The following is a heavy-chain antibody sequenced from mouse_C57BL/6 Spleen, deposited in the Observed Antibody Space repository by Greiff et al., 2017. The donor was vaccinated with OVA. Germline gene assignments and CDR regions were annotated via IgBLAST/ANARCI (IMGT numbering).Heavy chain of an antibody. Sequence: QVQLQQSGAELVRPGTSVKVSCKASGYAFTNYLIEWVKQRPGQGLEWIGVINPGSGGTNYNEKFKGKATLTADKSSSTAYMQLSSLTSEDSAVYFGARDSSGYYFDYWGKGTTLTVSS. D-gene: IGHD3-2*01. CDR1: GYAFTNYL. J-gene: IGHJ2*01. CDR3: ARDSSGYYFDY. V-gene: IGHV1-54*01. CDR2: INPGSGGT.